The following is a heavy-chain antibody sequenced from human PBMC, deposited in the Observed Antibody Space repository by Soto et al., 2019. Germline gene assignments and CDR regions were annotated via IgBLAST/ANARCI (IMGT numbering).Heavy chain of an antibody. D-gene: IGHD6-6*01. CDR1: GFTLSGYA. V-gene: IGHV3-64*01. CDR3: ARRARPDFYYLDG. J-gene: IGHJ6*03. CDR2: ISSNGVGT. Sequence: VQLAESGGGLAQPGGSLRLSCAASGFTLSGYAMDWVRQAPGKGLEYVSGISSNGVGTYYANSVQGRFTISRDNSKNTVYLQMGSLRPEDMAVYYCARRARPDFYYLDGWGKGTTVTVSS.